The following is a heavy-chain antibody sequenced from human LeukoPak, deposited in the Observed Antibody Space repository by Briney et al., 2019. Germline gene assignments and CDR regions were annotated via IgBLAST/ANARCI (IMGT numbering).Heavy chain of an antibody. D-gene: IGHD3-10*01. J-gene: IGHJ3*02. CDR1: GSTFSTCS. V-gene: IGHV3-21*01. Sequence: GGSLRLSCAASGSTFSTCSMNWVRQAPGKGLEWVSSITTSSTYIYYADSVKGRFTISRDNAKNSLCLQMNSLRAEDTAVYYCARETPKYASGSHDAFDIWGQGTMVTVSS. CDR2: ITTSSTYI. CDR3: ARETPKYASGSHDAFDI.